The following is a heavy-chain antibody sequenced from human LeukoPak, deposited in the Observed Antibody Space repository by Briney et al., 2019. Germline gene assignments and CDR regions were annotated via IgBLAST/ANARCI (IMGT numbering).Heavy chain of an antibody. Sequence: GGSLRLSCEASGFTFSSSAMSWVRQAPGKGLEWVSAISNNGGYTYYADSVQGRFTISRDNSKSTLCLQMNSLRAEDTAVYYCAKQLGYCSDGSCYFPYWGQGTLVTVSS. J-gene: IGHJ4*02. D-gene: IGHD2-15*01. V-gene: IGHV3-23*01. CDR2: ISNNGGYT. CDR3: AKQLGYCSDGSCYFPY. CDR1: GFTFSSSA.